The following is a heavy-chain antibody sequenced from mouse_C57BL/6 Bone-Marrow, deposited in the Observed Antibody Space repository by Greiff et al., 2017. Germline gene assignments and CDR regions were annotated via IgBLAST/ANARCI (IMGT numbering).Heavy chain of an antibody. CDR3: ARRWLLGFDY. J-gene: IGHJ2*01. Sequence: QVQLKESGAELVRPGASVKLSCKASGYTFTDYYINWVKQRPGQGLEWIARIYPGSGNTYYNEKFKGKATLTAEKSSSTAYMQLSRLTSEDSAVYFCARRWLLGFDYWGQGTTLTVSS. CDR1: GYTFTDYY. V-gene: IGHV1-76*01. D-gene: IGHD2-3*01. CDR2: IYPGSGNT.